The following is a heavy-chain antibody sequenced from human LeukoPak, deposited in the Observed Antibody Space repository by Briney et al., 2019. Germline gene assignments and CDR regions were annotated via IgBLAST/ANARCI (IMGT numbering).Heavy chain of an antibody. CDR1: GFTVSSNY. D-gene: IGHD3-10*01. J-gene: IGHJ4*02. CDR3: ARDLTLPLSGSGSYRAY. Sequence: PGGSLRLSCAASGFTVSSNYMSWVRQAPGKGLEWVSVIYSGGSTYYADSVKGRFTISRDNSKNTLYLQMNSLRAEDTAVYYCARDLTLPLSGSGSYRAYGGQGTSVTVS. CDR2: IYSGGST. V-gene: IGHV3-66*01.